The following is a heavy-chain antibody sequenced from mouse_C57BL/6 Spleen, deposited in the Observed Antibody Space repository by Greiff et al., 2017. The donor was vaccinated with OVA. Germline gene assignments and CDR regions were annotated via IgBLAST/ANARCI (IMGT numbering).Heavy chain of an antibody. CDR3: ARSPTAQALYYYAMDY. Sequence: DVQLQESGPELVKPGASVKISCKASGYSFTGYYMNWVKQSPEKSLEWIGEINPSTGGTTYNQKFKAKATLTVDKSSSTAYMQLKSLTSEDSAVYYCARSPTAQALYYYAMDYWVQGTSVTVSS. J-gene: IGHJ4*01. CDR2: INPSTGGT. CDR1: GYSFTGYY. V-gene: IGHV1-42*01. D-gene: IGHD3-2*02.